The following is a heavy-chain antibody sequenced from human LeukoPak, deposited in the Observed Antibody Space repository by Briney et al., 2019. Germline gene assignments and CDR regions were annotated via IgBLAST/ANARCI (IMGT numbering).Heavy chain of an antibody. CDR2: ISSSGSTI. CDR1: GFTFSDYY. J-gene: IGHJ4*02. CDR3: ARGTHVDDYYDSSGYYSDFDY. D-gene: IGHD3-22*01. V-gene: IGHV3-11*01. Sequence: GGSLRLSCAASGFTFSDYYMSWIRQAPGKGLEWVSYISSSGSTIYYADSVKGRFTISRDNAKNSLYLQMNSLRAEDTAVYYCARGTHVDDYYDSSGYYSDFDYWGQGTLVTVSS.